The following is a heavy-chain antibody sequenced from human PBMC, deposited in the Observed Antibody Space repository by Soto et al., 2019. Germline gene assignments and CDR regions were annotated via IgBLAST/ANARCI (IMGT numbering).Heavy chain of an antibody. D-gene: IGHD3-9*01. CDR2: IYPGDSDT. J-gene: IGHJ3*02. Sequence: GESLKISCKGSGYRFTSYWICWVRQMSGKGLVWMGIIYPGDSDTRYSPSFQGRVTISADKSISTAYLQCSSLKASDTAMYYCARHNPYDILTGSHRVAFDIWGKGTMVTVSS. CDR1: GYRFTSYW. V-gene: IGHV5-51*01. CDR3: ARHNPYDILTGSHRVAFDI.